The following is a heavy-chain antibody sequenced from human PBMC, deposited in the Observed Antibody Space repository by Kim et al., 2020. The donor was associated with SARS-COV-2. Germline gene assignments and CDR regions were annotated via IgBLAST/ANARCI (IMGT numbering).Heavy chain of an antibody. CDR1: GGSISSSSYY. J-gene: IGHJ4*02. CDR3: ARSGYSSSWYGKDYFDY. CDR2: IYYSGST. V-gene: IGHV4-39*01. Sequence: SETLSLTCTVSGGSISSSSYYWGWIRQPPGKGLEWIGSIYYSGSTYYNPSLKSRVTISVDTSKNQFSLKLSSVTAADTAVYYCARSGYSSSWYGKDYFDYWGQGTLVTVSS. D-gene: IGHD6-13*01.